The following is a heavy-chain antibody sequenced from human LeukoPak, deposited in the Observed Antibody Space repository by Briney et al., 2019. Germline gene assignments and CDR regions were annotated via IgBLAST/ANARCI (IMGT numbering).Heavy chain of an antibody. CDR2: ISSSTYYI. CDR1: GFTFSNYE. V-gene: IGHV3-21*06. Sequence: SGGSLRLSCAASGFTFSNYEMNWVRQAPGKGLEWVSSISSSTYYIYYADSVKGRFTISRDNAMNSLYLHMNSLRADDSAVYYCARDPSMAGFFDSWGQGTLVTVSS. D-gene: IGHD5-24*01. CDR3: ARDPSMAGFFDS. J-gene: IGHJ4*02.